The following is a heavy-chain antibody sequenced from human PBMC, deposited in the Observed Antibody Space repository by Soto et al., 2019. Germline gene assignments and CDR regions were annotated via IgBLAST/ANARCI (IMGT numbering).Heavy chain of an antibody. D-gene: IGHD1-26*01. CDR1: GFTFSSYS. J-gene: IGHJ4*02. CDR2: ISSSSSYI. CDR3: ARAHGGSYYQLNRKYYFDY. Sequence: EVQLVESGGGLVKPGGSLRLSCAASGFTFSSYSMNWVRQAPGKGLEWVSSISSSSSYIYYADSVKGRFTISRDNAKNSLYLQMNSLRAEDTAVYYCARAHGGSYYQLNRKYYFDYWGQGTLVTVSS. V-gene: IGHV3-21*01.